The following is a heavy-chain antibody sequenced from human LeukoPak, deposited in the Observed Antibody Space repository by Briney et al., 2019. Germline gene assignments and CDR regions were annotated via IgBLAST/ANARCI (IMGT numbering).Heavy chain of an antibody. CDR2: ISSSSSYI. CDR3: ARGGDYLAMDV. V-gene: IGHV3-21*01. D-gene: IGHD4/OR15-4a*01. Sequence: GGSLRLSCAASGFTFSSYSMNWVRQAPGKGLEWVSSISSSSSYIYYADSVKGRFTISRDDAKNSLYLQMNSLRAEDTAVYYCARGGDYLAMDVWGKGTTVTVSS. CDR1: GFTFSSYS. J-gene: IGHJ6*03.